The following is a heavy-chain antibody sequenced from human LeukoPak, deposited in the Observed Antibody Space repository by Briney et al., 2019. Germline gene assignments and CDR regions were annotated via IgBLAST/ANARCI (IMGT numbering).Heavy chain of an antibody. CDR1: GFTFSSYA. Sequence: GGSLRLSXAASGFTFSSYAMHWVRQAPGKGLEYVSAISSNGGSTYYANSVKGRFTISRDNSKNTLYLQMGSLRAEDMAVYYCARASPPKRYYDILTGAHFDYWGQGTLVTVSS. V-gene: IGHV3-64*01. CDR2: ISSNGGST. J-gene: IGHJ4*02. D-gene: IGHD3-9*01. CDR3: ARASPPKRYYDILTGAHFDY.